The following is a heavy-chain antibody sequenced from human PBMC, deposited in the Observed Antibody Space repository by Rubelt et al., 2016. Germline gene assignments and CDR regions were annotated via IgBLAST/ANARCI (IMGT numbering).Heavy chain of an antibody. V-gene: IGHV4-39*07. Sequence: QVQLQESGPGLVKPSETLSLTCTVSGGSISSSNYYWGWIRQPPGKELEWIGSIYYSGSTYYNPSLKSRVTISVDTSKNQFSRKLSSVTAADTAVYYCASRYCSSTSCYTEGWFDPWGQGTLVTVSS. J-gene: IGHJ5*02. CDR2: IYYSGST. CDR1: GGSISSSNYY. CDR3: ASRYCSSTSCYTEGWFDP. D-gene: IGHD2-2*02.